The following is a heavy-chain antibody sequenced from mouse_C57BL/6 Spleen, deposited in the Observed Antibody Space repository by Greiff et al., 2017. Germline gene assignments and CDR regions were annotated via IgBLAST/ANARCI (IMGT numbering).Heavy chain of an antibody. J-gene: IGHJ1*03. CDR2: INYDGSST. V-gene: IGHV5-16*01. CDR1: GFTFSDYY. D-gene: IGHD1-1*01. CDR3: AREGNYYGSRYWDFDV. Sequence: DVKLVESEGGLVQPGSSMKLSCTASGFTFSDYYMAWVRQVPEKGLEWVANINYDGSSTYYLDSLKSRFIISRDNAKNILYLQMSSLKSEDTATYYCAREGNYYGSRYWDFDVWGTGTTVTVSS.